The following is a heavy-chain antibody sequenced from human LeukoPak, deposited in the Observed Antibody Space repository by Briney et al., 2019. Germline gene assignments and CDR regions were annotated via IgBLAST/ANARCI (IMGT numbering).Heavy chain of an antibody. CDR2: IYYSGST. V-gene: IGHV4-61*01. CDR3: ARDEAVAGFDY. J-gene: IGHJ4*02. Sequence: PSETLSLTCTVAGGSISSSSYYWGWIRQPPGKGLEWIGYIYYSGSTNYNPSLKSRVTISVDTSKNQFSLKLSSVTAADTAVYYCARDEAVAGFDYWGQGTLVTVSS. D-gene: IGHD6-19*01. CDR1: GGSISSSSYY.